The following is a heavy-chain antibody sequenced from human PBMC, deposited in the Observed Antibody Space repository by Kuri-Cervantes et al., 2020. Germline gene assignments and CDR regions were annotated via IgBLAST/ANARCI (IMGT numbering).Heavy chain of an antibody. CDR1: GFTFSSYD. CDR2: IGTAGDT. Sequence: GESLKISCAASGFTFSSYDMHWVRQATGKGLEWVSAIGTAGDTYYADSVKGRFTISRDNAKNSLYLQMNSLRAEDTAVYYCARDWSTWAGAYYYMDVWGKGTTVTVSS. D-gene: IGHD1-26*01. J-gene: IGHJ6*03. CDR3: ARDWSTWAGAYYYMDV. V-gene: IGHV3-13*01.